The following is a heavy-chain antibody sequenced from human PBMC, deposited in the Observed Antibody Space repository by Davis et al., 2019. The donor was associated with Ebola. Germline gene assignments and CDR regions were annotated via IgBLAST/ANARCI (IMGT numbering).Heavy chain of an antibody. V-gene: IGHV5-51*01. CDR2: FYPGDSDT. CDR3: AKFDGSNWYGDGFDI. Sequence: GESLKISCEVSGYSFTSYWVAWVRQRPGKGLEWMGIFYPGDSDTRYGPSFQGQVTMSADKSTGTAYLQWNSLKASDTATYYCAKFDGSNWYGDGFDIWDQGTMVTVSS. J-gene: IGHJ3*02. CDR1: GYSFTSYW. D-gene: IGHD5-24*01.